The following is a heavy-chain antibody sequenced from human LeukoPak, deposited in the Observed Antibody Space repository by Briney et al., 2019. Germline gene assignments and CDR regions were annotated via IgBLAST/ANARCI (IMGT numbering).Heavy chain of an antibody. CDR2: ISAYSGDT. CDR1: GYTFTSYG. D-gene: IGHD2-15*01. J-gene: IGHJ6*02. CDR3: GRGPKAGGPHHDMDV. Sequence: ASVKVSCKASGYTFTSYGISCVRQAPGQGREWRGWISAYSGDTNYAQKCQGRATMTTDTSTSTAYMELRSLSSDDAAVYYCGRGPKAGGPHHDMDVWGRGTTVTVSS. V-gene: IGHV1-18*01.